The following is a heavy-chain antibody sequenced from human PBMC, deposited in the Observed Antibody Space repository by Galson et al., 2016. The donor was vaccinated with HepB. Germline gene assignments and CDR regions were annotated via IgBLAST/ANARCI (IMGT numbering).Heavy chain of an antibody. Sequence: SCKASGYTFTSYAMHWVRQAPGQRLEWTGWINAGNGNTKYSQKFQGRVTITRDTSASTAYMELSSLRSEDTAVYYCARVRRELLFDYWGQGTLVTVAS. CDR3: ARVRRELLFDY. CDR2: INAGNGNT. J-gene: IGHJ4*02. CDR1: GYTFTSYA. V-gene: IGHV1-3*01. D-gene: IGHD1-26*01.